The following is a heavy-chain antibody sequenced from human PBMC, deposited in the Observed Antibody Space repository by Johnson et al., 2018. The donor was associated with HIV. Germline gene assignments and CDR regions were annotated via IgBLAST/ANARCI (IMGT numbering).Heavy chain of an antibody. J-gene: IGHJ3*02. CDR2: IYSGGST. CDR1: GFTFSYYG. V-gene: IGHV3-NL1*01. CDR3: ASRNRGGHYYYDSRTDAFDI. D-gene: IGHD3-22*01. Sequence: QMLLVESGGGVVQPGRSLRLSCAASGFTFSYYGIHWVRQAPGKGLEWVSVIYSGGSTYYADSATGRFTISRDNSKITLYLQMNSLRGEDTAVYYCASRNRGGHYYYDSRTDAFDIWGQGTMVTVSS.